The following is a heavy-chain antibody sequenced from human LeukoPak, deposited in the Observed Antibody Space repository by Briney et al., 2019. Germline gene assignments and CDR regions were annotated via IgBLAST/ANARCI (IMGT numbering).Heavy chain of an antibody. Sequence: PSETLSLTCTVSGGSISSYYWSWIRQPPGKGLEWIGYVSYSGSTNYNPSLKSRVTMSLGTSKNQFSLKLSSVTAADTAMYYCARCYCSSTSCIFDYWGQGTLVTVSS. CDR1: GGSISSYY. D-gene: IGHD2-2*01. CDR3: ARCYCSSTSCIFDY. V-gene: IGHV4-59*01. CDR2: VSYSGST. J-gene: IGHJ4*02.